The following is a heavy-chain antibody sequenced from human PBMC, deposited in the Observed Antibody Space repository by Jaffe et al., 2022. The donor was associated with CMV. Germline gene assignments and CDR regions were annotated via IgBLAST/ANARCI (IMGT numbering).Heavy chain of an antibody. V-gene: IGHV3-30*18. D-gene: IGHD6-19*01. Sequence: QVQLVESGGGVVQPGRSLRLSCAASGFTFSSYGMHWVRQAPGKGLEWVAVISYDGSNKYYADSVKGRFTISRDNSKNTLYLQMNSLRAEDTAVYYCAKDGVGYSSKGLYWYFDLWGRGTLVTVSS. CDR3: AKDGVGYSSKGLYWYFDL. CDR1: GFTFSSYG. J-gene: IGHJ2*01. CDR2: ISYDGSNK.